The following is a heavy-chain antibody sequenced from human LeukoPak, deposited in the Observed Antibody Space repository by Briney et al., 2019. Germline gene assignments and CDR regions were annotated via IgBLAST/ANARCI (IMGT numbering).Heavy chain of an antibody. CDR3: ARAGSRDFGVANFDY. Sequence: SVKVSCKASGGSFSRYAISWVRQAPGQGLEWMGGIIPIFVTANYAQKFQGRVTITADESPSTAPMELSSLRSEDTAVYSCARAGSRDFGVANFDYWGQGTLVTVSS. CDR1: GGSFSRYA. CDR2: IIPIFVTA. V-gene: IGHV1-69*13. D-gene: IGHD3-3*01. J-gene: IGHJ4*02.